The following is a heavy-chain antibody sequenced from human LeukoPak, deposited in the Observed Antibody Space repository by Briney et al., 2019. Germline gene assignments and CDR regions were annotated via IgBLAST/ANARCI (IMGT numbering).Heavy chain of an antibody. CDR3: ATETIFPD. D-gene: IGHD3-3*01. CDR2: INQDETKA. CDR1: GFTFRNYL. J-gene: IGHJ4*02. V-gene: IGHV3-74*01. Sequence: GGSLRLSCAVSGFTFRNYLMHWVRQAPGQGLVWVSRINQDETKAYADSVKGRFTVSRDNAKNMMYLQLNGLRAEDTAVYYCATETIFPDWGQGTLVTVSS.